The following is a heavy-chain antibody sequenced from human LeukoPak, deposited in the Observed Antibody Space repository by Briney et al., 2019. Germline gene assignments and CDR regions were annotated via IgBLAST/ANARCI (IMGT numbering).Heavy chain of an antibody. Sequence: SETLSLTCTVSGGSISSYYWSWIRQPPGKRLEWIGYIYYSGSTNYNPSLKSRVTISVDTSKNQFSLKLSSVTAADTAVYYCARLFGELRANYYYYGMDVWGQGTTVTVSS. D-gene: IGHD3-10*02. J-gene: IGHJ6*02. V-gene: IGHV4-59*01. CDR2: IYYSGST. CDR1: GGSISSYY. CDR3: ARLFGELRANYYYYGMDV.